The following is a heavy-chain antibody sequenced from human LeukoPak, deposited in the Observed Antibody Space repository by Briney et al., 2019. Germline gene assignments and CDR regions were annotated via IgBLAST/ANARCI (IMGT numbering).Heavy chain of an antibody. CDR3: AKRDFYSSTGYYYPYYFDS. CDR2: ISGSGHDT. J-gene: IGHJ4*02. Sequence: GGSLRLSCAASGFTFSSYAMSWVRQVPGKGPEWVSGISGSGHDTFYADSVKGRFTISRDNSKNTLYLQMNSLRAEDTAVYYCAKRDFYSSTGYYYPYYFDSWGQGTLVTVSS. CDR1: GFTFSSYA. V-gene: IGHV3-23*01. D-gene: IGHD3-22*01.